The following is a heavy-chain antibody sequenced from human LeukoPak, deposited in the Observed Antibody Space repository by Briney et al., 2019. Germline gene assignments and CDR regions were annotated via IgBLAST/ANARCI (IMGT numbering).Heavy chain of an antibody. CDR1: GYTFTSYG. V-gene: IGHV1-18*01. J-gene: IGHJ4*02. Sequence: ASVKVSCKASGYTFTSYGISWVRQAPGQGLEWMGWISAYNGNTNYAQKFQGRVTITADKSTSTAYMELSSLRSEDTAVYYCAREEPQRDNSYGDYWGQGTLVTVSS. D-gene: IGHD5-18*01. CDR2: ISAYNGNT. CDR3: AREEPQRDNSYGDY.